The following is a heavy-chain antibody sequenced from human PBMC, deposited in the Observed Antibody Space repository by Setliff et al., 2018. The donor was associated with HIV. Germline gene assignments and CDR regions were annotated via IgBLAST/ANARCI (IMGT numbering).Heavy chain of an antibody. D-gene: IGHD5-18*01. CDR2: IYYSGST. V-gene: IGHV4-39*01. CDR3: ARTRGYTYGYIDS. CDR1: GGSISSSSSY. J-gene: IGHJ4*02. Sequence: PSETLSLTCIVSGGSISSSSSYWGWIRQPPGKGPEWIGNIYYSGSTYYNPSLKSRVTISVDTSKNQFSLRLSSVTAADTAVYYCARTRGYTYGYIDSWGQGTLVTV.